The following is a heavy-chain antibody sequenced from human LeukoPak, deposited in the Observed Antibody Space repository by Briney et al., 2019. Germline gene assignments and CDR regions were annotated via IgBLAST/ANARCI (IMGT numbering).Heavy chain of an antibody. V-gene: IGHV4-39*01. CDR2: IYHSGST. J-gene: IGHJ3*02. D-gene: IGHD3-9*01. CDR3: VRQGTDYDILTGYARAFDI. Sequence: SETLSLTXTVSGGSISSTIHYWGCIRQPPGKGLEWIGSIYHSGSTYYNPSLKSRVTISVDTSKNQFSLKLSSVPATDTAVYYCVRQGTDYDILTGYARAFDIWGQGTMVTVSS. CDR1: GGSISSTIHY.